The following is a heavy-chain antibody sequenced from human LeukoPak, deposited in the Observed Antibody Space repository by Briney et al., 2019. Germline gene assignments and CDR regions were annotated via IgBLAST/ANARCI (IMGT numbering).Heavy chain of an antibody. CDR1: GGSISSGSYY. Sequence: SETLSLTCTVSGGSISSGSYYWSWIRQPAGKGLEWIGRIYTSGSTNYNPSLKGRVTISVDTSKNQFSLNLNSVTAADTAVYYCARDNARGGSFSDYLRYFQHWGQGTLVTVSS. V-gene: IGHV4-61*02. CDR3: ARDNARGGSFSDYLRYFQH. CDR2: IYTSGST. D-gene: IGHD5/OR15-5a*01. J-gene: IGHJ1*01.